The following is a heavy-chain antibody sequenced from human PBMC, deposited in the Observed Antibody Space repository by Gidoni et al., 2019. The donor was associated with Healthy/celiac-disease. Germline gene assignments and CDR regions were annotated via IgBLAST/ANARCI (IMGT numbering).Heavy chain of an antibody. V-gene: IGHV3-7*01. Sequence: EVQLVESGGGLVQPGGSLRLSCAASASTFRSYLMSWVRQPPGKGLEWVANIKQDGSEKYYVDSVKGRFTISRDNAKNSLYLQMNSLRAEDTAVYYCARDERLLWFGEFRLVSDYYYYGMDVWGQGTTVTVSS. CDR2: IKQDGSEK. CDR3: ARDERLLWFGEFRLVSDYYYYGMDV. CDR1: ASTFRSYL. D-gene: IGHD3-10*01. J-gene: IGHJ6*02.